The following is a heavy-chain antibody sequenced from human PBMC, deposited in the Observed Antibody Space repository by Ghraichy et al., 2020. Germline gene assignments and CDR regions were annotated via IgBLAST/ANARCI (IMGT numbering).Heavy chain of an antibody. CDR3: ARDWVVEMATTPPYYYGMDV. J-gene: IGHJ6*02. CDR2: ISYDGSNK. D-gene: IGHD5-24*01. V-gene: IGHV3-30-3*01. CDR1: GFTFSSYA. Sequence: GESLNISCAASGFTFSSYAMHWVRQAPGKGLEWVAVISYDGSNKYYADSVKGRFTISRDNSKNTLYLQMNSLRAEDTAVYYCARDWVVEMATTPPYYYGMDVWGQGTTVTVSS.